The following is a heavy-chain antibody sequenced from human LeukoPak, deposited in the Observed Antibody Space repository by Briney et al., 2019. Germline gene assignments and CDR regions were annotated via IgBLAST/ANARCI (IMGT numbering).Heavy chain of an antibody. Sequence: SETLSLTCTVSGGSISTYSWNWIRQPPGRGLEWIGYIYNSGSTYYNPSLKSRVTISEDTSKNQFSLKLTSVTAADTAVYYCARDGASGSSPMPDYSMDVWGQGTAVTVSS. V-gene: IGHV4-59*01. D-gene: IGHD2-15*01. CDR1: GGSISTYS. CDR3: ARDGASGSSPMPDYSMDV. CDR2: IYNSGST. J-gene: IGHJ6*02.